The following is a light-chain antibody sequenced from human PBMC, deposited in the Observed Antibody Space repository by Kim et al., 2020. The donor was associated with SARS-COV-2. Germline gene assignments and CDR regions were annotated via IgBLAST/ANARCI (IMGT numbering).Light chain of an antibody. J-gene: IGKJ2*01. CDR3: QQYSKWPYT. V-gene: IGKV3-15*01. Sequence: DIVMTQSPATLSVSPGERATLSCRASQSVGKSLAWYQQIRGRAPRLLMYGAFTRATGVPARFSGSGSGTDFTLTISSLQSEDFAVYFCQQYSKWPYTFGKGTNLEI. CDR2: GAF. CDR1: QSVGKS.